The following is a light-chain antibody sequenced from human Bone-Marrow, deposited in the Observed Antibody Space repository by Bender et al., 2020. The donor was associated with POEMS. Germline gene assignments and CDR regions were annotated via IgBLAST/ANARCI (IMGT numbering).Light chain of an antibody. CDR1: SSKFGSYP. J-gene: IGLJ3*02. V-gene: IGLV1-44*01. CDR3: ATWDDSLNGWV. CDR2: NNS. Sequence: QSVLTQPPSASGTPGQRVTISCSGSSSKFGSYPVNWYQQLPGVAPKLVIFNNSQQPSWVPDRFSGSNSGTSASLAISGLLSDDEADFYCATWDDSLNGWVFGGGTKLTVL.